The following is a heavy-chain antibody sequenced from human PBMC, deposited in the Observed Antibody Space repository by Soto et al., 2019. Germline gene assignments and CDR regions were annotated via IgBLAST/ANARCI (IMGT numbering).Heavy chain of an antibody. CDR2: IYYSGST. V-gene: IGHV4-39*01. CDR3: ARRYSSGSRNWFDR. CDR1: GGSINSSSYF. J-gene: IGHJ5*02. D-gene: IGHD6-19*01. Sequence: SETLSLTCSVSGGSINSSSYFWGWVRQPPGKGLEWIGSIYYSGSTYYNPSLRSRVTISVDTSKNQFSLKLSSVTAADTAVFYCARRYSSGSRNWFDRWGQGTLVAVSS.